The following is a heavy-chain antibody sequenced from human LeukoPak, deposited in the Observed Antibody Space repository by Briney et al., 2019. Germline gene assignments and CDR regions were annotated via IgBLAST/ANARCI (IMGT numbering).Heavy chain of an antibody. CDR3: AGVVGVLWLDYMDV. J-gene: IGHJ6*03. V-gene: IGHV3-48*03. D-gene: IGHD3-10*01. CDR2: ISSSSSTI. CDR1: GFTFRSYE. Sequence: GGSLRLSCAASGFTFRSYEMNWVRQPPGKGLEWVSYISSSSSTIYYADSVKGRFTISRDNAKNSLYLQMNSLRAADTAVYYCAGVVGVLWLDYMDVWGKGTTVTISS.